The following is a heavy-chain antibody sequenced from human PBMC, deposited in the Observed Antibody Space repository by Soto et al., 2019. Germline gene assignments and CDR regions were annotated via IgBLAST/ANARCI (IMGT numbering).Heavy chain of an antibody. CDR1: GGSISSYY. Sequence: SETLSLTCTVSGGSISSYYWSWIRQPPGKGLEWIGYIYYSGSTNYNPSLKSRVTISVDTSKNQFSLKLSSVTAADTAVYFCTRDEIFGEALVGAQGTTVTLS. D-gene: IGHD3-10*01. V-gene: IGHV4-59*01. J-gene: IGHJ6*02. CDR2: IYYSGST. CDR3: TRDEIFGEALV.